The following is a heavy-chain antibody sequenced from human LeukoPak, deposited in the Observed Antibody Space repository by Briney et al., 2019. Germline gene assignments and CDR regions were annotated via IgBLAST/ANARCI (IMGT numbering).Heavy chain of an antibody. CDR2: LYYTGNT. CDR3: ARLTTVPADY. Sequence: PSETLSLTCTVSGGSISRSTYHWGWIRQPPGKGPEWIGSLYYTGNTYYNPSLKSRLTISVDTSKNQFSLNLHAVTAADTAVYFCARLTTVPADYWGQGILVTVSS. V-gene: IGHV4-39*01. D-gene: IGHD4-17*01. CDR1: GGSISRSTYH. J-gene: IGHJ4*02.